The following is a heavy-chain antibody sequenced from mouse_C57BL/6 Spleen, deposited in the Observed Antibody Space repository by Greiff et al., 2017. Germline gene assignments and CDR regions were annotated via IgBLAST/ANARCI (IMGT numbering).Heavy chain of an antibody. CDR2: INPGSGGT. V-gene: IGHV1-54*01. CDR1: GYAFTNYL. J-gene: IGHJ4*01. CDR3: AREPVRYYYAMDY. Sequence: QVQLKESGAELVRPGTSVKVSCKASGYAFTNYLIEWVKQRPGQGLEWIGVINPGSGGTNYNEKFKGKATLTADKSSSTAYMQLSSLTSEDSAVYFCAREPVRYYYAMDYWGQGTSVTVSS.